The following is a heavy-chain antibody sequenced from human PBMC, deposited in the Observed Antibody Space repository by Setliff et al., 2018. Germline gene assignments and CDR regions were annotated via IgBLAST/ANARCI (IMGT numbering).Heavy chain of an antibody. CDR2: IKQDGSEK. V-gene: IGHV3-7*01. CDR1: GFTFTSYW. Sequence: PGGSLRLSCEASGFTFTSYWMSWVRQAPGKGLEWVANIKQDGSEKYYVDSVKGRFAISRDNAKNSLYLQMNSLRAEDTAMYYCTTAPLAAASTCWGQGTLVTVSS. CDR3: TTAPLAAASTC. D-gene: IGHD6-13*01. J-gene: IGHJ4*02.